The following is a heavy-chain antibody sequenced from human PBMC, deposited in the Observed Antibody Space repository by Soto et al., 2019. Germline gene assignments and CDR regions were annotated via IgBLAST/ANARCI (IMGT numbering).Heavy chain of an antibody. Sequence: PSETLSLTCTVSGGSISSYYWSWIRQPAGKGLEWIGRIYTSGSTSYNPSLKSRVTMSVDTSKNQFPLKLSSVTAADTAVYYCARARKKQWLVLRGYYFDYWGQGTLVTVSS. V-gene: IGHV4-4*07. CDR3: ARARKKQWLVLRGYYFDY. CDR1: GGSISSYY. J-gene: IGHJ4*02. D-gene: IGHD6-19*01. CDR2: IYTSGST.